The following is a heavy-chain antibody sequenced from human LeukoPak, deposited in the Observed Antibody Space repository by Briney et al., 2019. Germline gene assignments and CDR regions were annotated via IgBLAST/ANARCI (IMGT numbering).Heavy chain of an antibody. Sequence: SETLSLTCIVSGGSISSSSYYWGWIRQPPGKGLEWIGSLGYGGNTYYNPSLKSRVTILVDTSMKHFSLRLSSVTAADTAVYYCARTMVKREVDYWGQGTLVTVSS. D-gene: IGHD3-10*01. CDR1: GGSISSSSYY. V-gene: IGHV4-39*07. J-gene: IGHJ4*02. CDR2: LGYGGNT. CDR3: ARTMVKREVDY.